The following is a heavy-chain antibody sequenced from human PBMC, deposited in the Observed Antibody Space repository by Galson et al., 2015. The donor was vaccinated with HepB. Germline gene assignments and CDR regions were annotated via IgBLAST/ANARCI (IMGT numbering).Heavy chain of an antibody. CDR2: IYYSGST. CDR3: ARYELRIQLWYDPHAFDY. CDR1: GGSISSSSYY. Sequence: SETLSLTCTVSGGSISSSSYYWGWIRQPPGKGLEWIGSIYYSGSTYYNPSLKSRVTISVDTSKNQFSLKLSSVTAADTAVYYCARYELRIQLWYDPHAFDYWGQGTLVTVSS. D-gene: IGHD5-18*01. V-gene: IGHV4-39*01. J-gene: IGHJ4*02.